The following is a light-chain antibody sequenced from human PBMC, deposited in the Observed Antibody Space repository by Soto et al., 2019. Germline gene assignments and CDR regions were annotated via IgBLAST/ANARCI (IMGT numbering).Light chain of an antibody. CDR3: HQYGRPPRT. V-gene: IGKV3-20*01. J-gene: IGKJ1*01. Sequence: EIVLTQSPGTLSLSPGEGATLSCRASQSVSSSYLAWYQQKPGQAPRLLIYRTSNRASGIPDRFSGSGSGPDFTLTISRLEPEDFAVYYCHQYGRPPRTFGQGTKVDIK. CDR1: QSVSSSY. CDR2: RTS.